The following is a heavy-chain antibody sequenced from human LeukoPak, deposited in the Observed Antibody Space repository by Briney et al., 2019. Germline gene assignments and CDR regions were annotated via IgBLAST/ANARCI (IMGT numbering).Heavy chain of an antibody. V-gene: IGHV3-23*05. CDR2: FKTKYNQV. CDR1: GFTFSDYA. Sequence: PGGSLRLSCVASGFTFSDYAMNWVRQAPGKGLEWVSTFKTKYNQVYYADSVKGRFTISRDNSKNTLYLQMNSLRAEDTAVYYCAKVAARQTYYFDYWGQGTLVTVSS. J-gene: IGHJ4*02. CDR3: AKVAARQTYYFDY. D-gene: IGHD6-6*01.